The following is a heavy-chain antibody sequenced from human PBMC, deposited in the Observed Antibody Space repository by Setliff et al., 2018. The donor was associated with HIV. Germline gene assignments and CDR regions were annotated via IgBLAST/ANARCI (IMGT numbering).Heavy chain of an antibody. CDR3: YYCAKDKTSTWYGGIDF. J-gene: IGHJ4*02. CDR2: INPNSGDT. D-gene: IGHD6-13*01. Sequence: ASVQVSCKTSGYIFTDYYMHWVRQAPGQGLEWMGWINPNSGDTNYAQKFQGRVTMTRDTSITTAYMELKWLRSDDTADTAVYYCAKDKTSTWYGGIDFWGQGTLVTVSS. CDR1: GYIFTDYY. V-gene: IGHV1-2*02.